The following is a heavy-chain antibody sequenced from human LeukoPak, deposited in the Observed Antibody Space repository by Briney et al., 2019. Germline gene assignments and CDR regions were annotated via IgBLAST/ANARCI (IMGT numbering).Heavy chain of an antibody. CDR1: GGSFSGYY. V-gene: IGHV4-34*01. CDR3: ARCSHRLGPGYSYGYSAPRFARLYYFDY. CDR2: INHSGST. Sequence: SETLSLTCAVYGGSFSGYYWSWIRQPPGKGLEWIGEINHSGSTNYNPSLKSRVTISVDTSKNQFSLKLSSVTAADTAVYYCARCSHRLGPGYSYGYSAPRFARLYYFDYWGQGTLVTVSS. J-gene: IGHJ4*02. D-gene: IGHD5-18*01.